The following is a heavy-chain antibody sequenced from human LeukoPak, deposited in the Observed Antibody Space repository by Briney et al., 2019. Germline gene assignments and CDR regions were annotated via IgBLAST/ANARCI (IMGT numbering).Heavy chain of an antibody. D-gene: IGHD3-22*01. J-gene: IGHJ4*02. CDR3: ARLLRYYDSSGRYYFDY. CDR1: GGSISSSSYY. CDR2: IYYSGST. V-gene: IGHV4-39*01. Sequence: SETLSLTCTVSGGSISSSSYYWGWIRQPPGKGLEWIGSIYYSGSTYYNPSLKSRVTISVDTSKNQFSLKLSSATAADTAVYYCARLLRYYDSSGRYYFDYWGQGTLVTVSS.